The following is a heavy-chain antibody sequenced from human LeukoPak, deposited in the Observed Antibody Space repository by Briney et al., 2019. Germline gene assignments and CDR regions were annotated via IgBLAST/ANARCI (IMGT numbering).Heavy chain of an antibody. CDR3: ARERTSLFDY. CDR1: GFAFSNYW. D-gene: IGHD1-7*01. J-gene: IGHJ4*02. CDR2: IKQDGSDK. V-gene: IGHV3-7*01. Sequence: GGSLRLSCAASGFAFSNYWMSWVRQSPGKGLEWVANIKQDGSDKYYLDSVKGRFTISRDSAKNSLYLQMNSLRAEDTAVYYCARERTSLFDYWGQGTLVTVSS.